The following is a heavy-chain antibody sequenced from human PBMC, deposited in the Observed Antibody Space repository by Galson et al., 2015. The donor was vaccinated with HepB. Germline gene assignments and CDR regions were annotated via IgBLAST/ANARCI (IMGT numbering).Heavy chain of an antibody. CDR1: GYTFTDYY. CDR3: ARVEHDFWRGSVPLDY. D-gene: IGHD3-3*01. J-gene: IGHJ4*02. V-gene: IGHV1-2*02. Sequence: SVKVSCKASGYTFTDYYIHWVRQAPGQGLEWMGWINPHSGDINYTQKFPGRVTMTRDTSISTAYMELSRLKSDDTAIYYCARVEHDFWRGSVPLDYWGQGSLVTVSS. CDR2: INPHSGDI.